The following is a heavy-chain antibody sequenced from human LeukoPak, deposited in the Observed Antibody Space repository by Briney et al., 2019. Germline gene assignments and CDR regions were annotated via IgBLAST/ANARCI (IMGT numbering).Heavy chain of an antibody. CDR2: ISGSGGST. CDR3: AKGPKTIDY. V-gene: IGHV3-23*01. J-gene: IGHJ4*02. Sequence: GGSLRLSCAASGFTVNGKYMSWVRQAPGKGLEWVSAISGSGGSTYYADSVKGRFTISRDNSKNTLYLQMNSLRAEDTAVYYCAKGPKTIDYWGQGTLVTVSS. CDR1: GFTVNGKY.